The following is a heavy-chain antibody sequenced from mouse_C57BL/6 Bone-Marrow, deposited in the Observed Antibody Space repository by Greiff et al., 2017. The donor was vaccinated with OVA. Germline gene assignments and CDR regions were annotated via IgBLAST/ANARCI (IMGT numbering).Heavy chain of an antibody. V-gene: IGHV14-4*01. CDR3: TPYYYGSSWFAY. Sequence: VQLQQSGAELVRPGASVKLSCTASGFNIKDDYMHWVKQRPEQGLEWIGWLDPENGDTEYASKFQGKATIPADTSSNKAYLQLSSLTSEDTAVYYCTPYYYGSSWFAYWGQGTLVTVSA. CDR1: GFNIKDDY. J-gene: IGHJ3*01. D-gene: IGHD1-1*01. CDR2: LDPENGDT.